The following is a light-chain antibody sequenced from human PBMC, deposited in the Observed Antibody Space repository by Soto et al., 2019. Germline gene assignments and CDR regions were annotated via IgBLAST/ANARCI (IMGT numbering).Light chain of an antibody. CDR3: QQYNNWPYT. CDR1: QSVSTN. CDR2: GAS. V-gene: IGKV3-15*01. Sequence: EIVMPQSPDTLSVSPGGRATLSSRASQSVSTNLAWYQQKPGQAPRLLIYGASTRATGIPARFSGSGSGTEFTLTISSLQSEDVAVYHCQQYNNWPYTFGQGTKLEIK. J-gene: IGKJ2*01.